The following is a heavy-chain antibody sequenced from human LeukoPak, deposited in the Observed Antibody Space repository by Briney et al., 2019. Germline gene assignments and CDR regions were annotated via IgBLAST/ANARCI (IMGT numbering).Heavy chain of an antibody. Sequence: PGGSLSLSCAASGFTVSSNYMSWVRQAPGKGLEWVSVIYSGGSTYYADSVKGRFTISRDNSKNTLYLQMNSLRAEDTAVYYCARNVDYWGQGTLVTVSS. CDR2: IYSGGST. CDR1: GFTVSSNY. CDR3: ARNVDY. V-gene: IGHV3-53*01. J-gene: IGHJ4*02.